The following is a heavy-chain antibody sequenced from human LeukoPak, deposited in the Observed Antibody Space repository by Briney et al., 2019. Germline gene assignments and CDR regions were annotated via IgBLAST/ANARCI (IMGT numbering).Heavy chain of an antibody. D-gene: IGHD5-24*01. CDR3: ARVEMATIIDYYFDY. V-gene: IGHV4-59*08. CDR2: IYYSGST. Sequence: PSETLSLTCTVAGGSISSYYRSWIRQPPGKGLEWIGYIYYSGSTNYNPSLKSRVTISVDTSKNKFSLKLSSVTAADTAVYYCARVEMATIIDYYFDYWGQGTLGTVSS. J-gene: IGHJ4*02. CDR1: GGSISSYY.